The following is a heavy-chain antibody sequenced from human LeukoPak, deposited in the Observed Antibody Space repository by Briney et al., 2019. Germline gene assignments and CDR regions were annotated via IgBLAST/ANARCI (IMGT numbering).Heavy chain of an antibody. J-gene: IGHJ4*02. Sequence: PGGSLRFSCAASGSTFSNYAMTWVRQAPGKGLEWVSAISGSGGSTYYADSVKARFSISRDNSKSTVYLQMNSLRAEDTAVYYCAKTLSYSSGWVYWGQGTLVTVSS. V-gene: IGHV3-23*01. CDR2: ISGSGGST. CDR3: AKTLSYSSGWVY. CDR1: GSTFSNYA. D-gene: IGHD6-19*01.